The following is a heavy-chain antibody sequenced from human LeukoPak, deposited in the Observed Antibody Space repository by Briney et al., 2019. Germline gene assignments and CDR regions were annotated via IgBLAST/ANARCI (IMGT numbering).Heavy chain of an antibody. V-gene: IGHV4-39*01. Sequence: KTSETLSLTCTVSGGSISSSSYYWGWIRQPPGKGLEWIGSIYYSGSTYYNPSLKSRVTISVDTSKNQFSLKLSSVTAADTAVYYCASGRGIVVVPAAIDYWGQGTLVTVSS. D-gene: IGHD2-2*01. CDR2: IYYSGST. CDR3: ASGRGIVVVPAAIDY. J-gene: IGHJ4*02. CDR1: GGSISSSSYY.